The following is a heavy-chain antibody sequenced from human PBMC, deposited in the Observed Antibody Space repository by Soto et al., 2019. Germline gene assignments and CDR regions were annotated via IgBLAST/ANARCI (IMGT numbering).Heavy chain of an antibody. V-gene: IGHV3-30-3*01. D-gene: IGHD2-2*01. CDR3: VREAQLLPDFDY. Sequence: QVQLVESGGGVVQPGRSLRLSCAASGFTFSSYAMHWVRQAPGKGLEWVAVISYDGSNKYYADSVKGRFTISRDNSKNTLYLQMNSLRAEDTAVYYCVREAQLLPDFDYWGQGTMVTVSS. J-gene: IGHJ4*02. CDR1: GFTFSSYA. CDR2: ISYDGSNK.